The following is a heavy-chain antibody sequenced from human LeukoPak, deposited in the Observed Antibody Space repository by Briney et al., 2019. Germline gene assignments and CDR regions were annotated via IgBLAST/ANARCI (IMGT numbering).Heavy chain of an antibody. CDR3: ATDRAWGGFDN. D-gene: IGHD3-16*01. V-gene: IGHV3-74*01. Sequence: GGSLRLSCGASGFTFSSYWMHWVRQAAGKGLVWVSRIRTDGGSTYYADSVKGRFTVSRDNAENTLYLQMNSLRLEDTAVYYCATDRAWGGFDNWGQGTLVTVSS. CDR1: GFTFSSYW. J-gene: IGHJ4*02. CDR2: IRTDGGST.